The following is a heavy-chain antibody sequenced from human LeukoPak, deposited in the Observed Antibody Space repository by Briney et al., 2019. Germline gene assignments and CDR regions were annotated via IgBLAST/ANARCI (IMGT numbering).Heavy chain of an antibody. V-gene: IGHV4-34*01. D-gene: IGHD7-27*01. CDR2: INHSGST. Sequence: SETLSLTCAVYGESFSGYYWSWIRQPLGKGLEWIGEINHSGSTNYNPSLKSRVTISVDTSKNQFSLKLSSVTAADTAVYYCARGQNWGSYFDYCGQGTLVSVSS. CDR1: GESFSGYY. J-gene: IGHJ4*02. CDR3: ARGQNWGSYFDY.